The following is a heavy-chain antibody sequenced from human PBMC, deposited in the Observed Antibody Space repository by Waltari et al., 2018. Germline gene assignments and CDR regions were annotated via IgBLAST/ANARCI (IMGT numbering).Heavy chain of an antibody. CDR2: ISGSVGIT. D-gene: IGHD6-19*01. V-gene: IGHV3-23*01. CDR3: AKPNSRYSSGSY. CDR1: GFTFSSYA. Sequence: EVQLLESGGGLVQPGGSLRLSCAASGFTFSSYAMSWVRQAPGEGLGWFSAISGSVGITYDADSVKGRFTISRDNSKNTLYLQMNILRAEDTAVYYCAKPNSRYSSGSYWGQGTLVTVSS. J-gene: IGHJ4*02.